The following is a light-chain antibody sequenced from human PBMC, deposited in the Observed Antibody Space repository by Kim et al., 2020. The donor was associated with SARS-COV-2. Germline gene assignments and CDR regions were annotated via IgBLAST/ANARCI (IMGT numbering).Light chain of an antibody. Sequence: WSPGERSALSGRASQGVSSSYLAWYQQKPGQAPRLLIYGASSRATGIPDRFSGSGSGTDFTLTISRLEPEDFAVYYCQQYGSSLYTFGQGTKLEI. V-gene: IGKV3-20*01. J-gene: IGKJ2*01. CDR3: QQYGSSLYT. CDR1: QGVSSSY. CDR2: GAS.